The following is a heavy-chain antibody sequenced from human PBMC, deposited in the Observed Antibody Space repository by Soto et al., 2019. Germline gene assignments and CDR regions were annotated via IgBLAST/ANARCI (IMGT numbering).Heavy chain of an antibody. CDR3: AKNYDSSGYYYLYYYYGMDV. D-gene: IGHD3-22*01. Sequence: GGSLRLSCAASGFTFSSYGMHWVRQAPGKGLEWVAVISYDGSNKYYADSVKGRFTISRDNSKNTLYLQMNSLRAEDTAVYYCAKNYDSSGYYYLYYYYGMDVWGQGTTVTVSS. CDR2: ISYDGSNK. V-gene: IGHV3-30*18. CDR1: GFTFSSYG. J-gene: IGHJ6*02.